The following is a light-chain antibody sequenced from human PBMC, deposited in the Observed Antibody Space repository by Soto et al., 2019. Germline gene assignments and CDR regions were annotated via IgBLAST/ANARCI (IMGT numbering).Light chain of an antibody. CDR1: QSITTF. CDR2: DAS. Sequence: QMTQSPSTLSASIGDRVTITCRASQSITTFLAWYQQKPGKAPQILIYDASKLEPGVPSRLSGGGSGTEFTLTISSLQPDDFATYYCQQYSTYPLTFGGGTKVDIK. CDR3: QQYSTYPLT. V-gene: IGKV1-5*01. J-gene: IGKJ4*01.